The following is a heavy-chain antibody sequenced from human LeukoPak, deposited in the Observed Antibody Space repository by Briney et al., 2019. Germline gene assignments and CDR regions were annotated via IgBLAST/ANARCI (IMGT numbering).Heavy chain of an antibody. CDR2: IIPIFGTA. Sequence: SVKVSCKASGGTFSSYAISWVRQAPGQGLEWMGGIIPIFGTANYALRFQGRVTMTRDTSTSTVYMELSSLRSEDTAVYYCARVRGCGGDCYYFDYWGQGTLVTVSS. V-gene: IGHV1-69*05. D-gene: IGHD2-21*02. CDR1: GGTFSSYA. J-gene: IGHJ4*02. CDR3: ARVRGCGGDCYYFDY.